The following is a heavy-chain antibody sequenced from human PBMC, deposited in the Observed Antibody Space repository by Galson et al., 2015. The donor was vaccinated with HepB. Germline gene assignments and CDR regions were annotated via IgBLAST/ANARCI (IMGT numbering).Heavy chain of an antibody. Sequence: SLRLSCAASGFTFSTYSMNWVRQAPGKGLEWVSSISSTSSYIYYADSVKGRFTVFRDNAKNSLYLQMNSLRAEDTAVYYCARDQTLVQGVAPYYFDYWGQGTLVTVSS. CDR2: ISSTSSYI. V-gene: IGHV3-21*01. J-gene: IGHJ4*02. D-gene: IGHD3-10*01. CDR1: GFTFSTYS. CDR3: ARDQTLVQGVAPYYFDY.